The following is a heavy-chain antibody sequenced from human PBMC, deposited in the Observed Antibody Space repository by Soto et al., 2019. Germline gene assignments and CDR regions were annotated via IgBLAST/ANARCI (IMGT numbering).Heavy chain of an antibody. V-gene: IGHV4-30-4*01. CDR2: TFHSGAT. J-gene: IGHJ4*02. CDR1: GDSISSGFYY. D-gene: IGHD2-2*01. Sequence: SETLSLTCTVSGDSISSGFYYWTWIRQTPGKGLEWIGYTFHSGATYFNSSLEGRVSISVDTSKNQFFLKLTSVTAADTAVYYCARGGHVGSATSCCHNFWGQGTLVTVSS. CDR3: ARGGHVGSATSCCHNF.